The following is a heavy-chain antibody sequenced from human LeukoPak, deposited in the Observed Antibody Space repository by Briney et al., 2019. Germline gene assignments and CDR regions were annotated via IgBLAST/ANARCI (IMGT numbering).Heavy chain of an antibody. V-gene: IGHV1-69*13. D-gene: IGHD2-2*01. CDR1: GGTFSSYA. Sequence: PSVKVSCKASGGTFSSYAISWVRQAPGQGLEWMGGIIPIFGTANYAQKFQGRVTITADESTSTAYMELSSLRSEDTAVYYCAREQGVVVVHRYENWFDPWGQGTLVTVSS. CDR2: IIPIFGTA. CDR3: AREQGVVVVHRYENWFDP. J-gene: IGHJ5*02.